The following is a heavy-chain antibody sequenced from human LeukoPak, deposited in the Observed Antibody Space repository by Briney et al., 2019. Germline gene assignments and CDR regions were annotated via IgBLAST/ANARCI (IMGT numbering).Heavy chain of an antibody. CDR3: ASDYGSGSYRFDF. V-gene: IGHV4-59*13. CDR1: GGSLRSYS. CDR2: IYYRGRT. D-gene: IGHD3-10*01. Sequence: SDTLSLTCTLSGGSLRSYSWSWIRQPPGGGLLWIAYIYYRGRTVYNPSRKSRVTISLDTSKNQLSLKLSSVTAADTAVYYCASDYGSGSYRFDFWGQGTLVSVSS. J-gene: IGHJ4*02.